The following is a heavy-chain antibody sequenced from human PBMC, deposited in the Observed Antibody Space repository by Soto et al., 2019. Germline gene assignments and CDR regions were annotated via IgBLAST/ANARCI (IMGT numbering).Heavy chain of an antibody. CDR2: ISWNSDNT. D-gene: IGHD4-17*01. V-gene: IGHV3-9*01. Sequence: EVHLVESGGGVAPPGGSLRLSCATSGFTFDDYAMHWVRQAPGKGLEWVSGISWNSDNTGYADSVKGRFTISRDNAKRSLFLQMNSLRSEDTAFYFCARTTWGYGEPLDSWGQGTLVTVSS. J-gene: IGHJ4*02. CDR3: ARTTWGYGEPLDS. CDR1: GFTFDDYA.